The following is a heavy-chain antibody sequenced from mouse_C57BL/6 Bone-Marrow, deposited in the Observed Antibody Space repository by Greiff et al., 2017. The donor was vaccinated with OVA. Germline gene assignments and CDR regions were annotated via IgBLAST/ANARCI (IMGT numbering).Heavy chain of an antibody. D-gene: IGHD1-3*01. J-gene: IGHJ1*03. Sequence: VQLQQSGAELVMPGASVKLSCKASGYTFTSYWMHWVKQRPGQGLEWIGEIDPSDSYTNYNQKFKGKSTLTVDKSSSTAYMQLSSLTSEDSAVYYCVSGPYWYFDVWGTGTTVTVSS. V-gene: IGHV1-69*01. CDR1: GYTFTSYW. CDR2: IDPSDSYT. CDR3: VSGPYWYFDV.